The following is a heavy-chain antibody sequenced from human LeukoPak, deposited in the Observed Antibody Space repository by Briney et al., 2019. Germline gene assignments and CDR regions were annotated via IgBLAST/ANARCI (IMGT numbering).Heavy chain of an antibody. D-gene: IGHD3-22*01. V-gene: IGHV4-39*01. CDR1: GGSISSSSYY. Sequence: SETLSLTCTVSGGSISSSSYYWGWIRQPPGKGLEWIGSIYYSGSTYYNPSLESRVTISVDTSKNQFSLKLSSVTAADTAVYYCASSYDSDAFDIWGQGTMVTVSS. CDR3: ASSYDSDAFDI. J-gene: IGHJ3*02. CDR2: IYYSGST.